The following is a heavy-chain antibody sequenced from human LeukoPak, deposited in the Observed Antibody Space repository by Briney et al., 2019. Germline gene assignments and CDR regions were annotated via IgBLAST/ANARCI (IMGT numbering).Heavy chain of an antibody. Sequence: GGSLRLSCTASGFTFGDYLMSWFRQAPGKGLEWIGFISGGTTEYAASVKGRFTISRDDSTSIAYLQMNSLTTEDIAVYYCSRGSGWLSVYWGQGTLVTVSS. J-gene: IGHJ4*02. CDR2: ISGGTT. D-gene: IGHD6-19*01. CDR3: SRGSGWLSVY. CDR1: GFTFGDYL. V-gene: IGHV3-49*03.